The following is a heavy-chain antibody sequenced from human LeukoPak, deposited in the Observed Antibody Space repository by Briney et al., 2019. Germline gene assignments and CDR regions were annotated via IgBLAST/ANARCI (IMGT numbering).Heavy chain of an antibody. J-gene: IGHJ4*02. CDR1: GFTVSSNY. V-gene: IGHV3-53*01. CDR2: IYSGGST. Sequence: GGSLRLSCAASGFTVSSNYMSWVRQAPGKGLEWVSVIYSGGSTYYADSVKGRFTISRDNSKNTLYLQMNSLRAEDTAVYYCARTPEAYRGGDCSPGYFDYWGQGTLVTVSS. CDR3: ARTPEAYRGGDCSPGYFDY. D-gene: IGHD2-21*02.